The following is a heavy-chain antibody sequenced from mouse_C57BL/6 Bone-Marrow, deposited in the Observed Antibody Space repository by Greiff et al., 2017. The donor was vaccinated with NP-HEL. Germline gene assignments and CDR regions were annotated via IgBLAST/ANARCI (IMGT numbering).Heavy chain of an antibody. Sequence: QVQLQQSGAELVRPGASVTLSCKASGYTFTDYEMHWVKQTPVHGLEWIGAIDPETGGTAYNQKFKGKAILTANKSSSTAYMELRSLTSEDSAVYYCTRKGYYWGQGTTLTVSS. CDR1: GYTFTDYE. CDR3: TRKGYY. V-gene: IGHV1-15*01. J-gene: IGHJ2*01. CDR2: IDPETGGT.